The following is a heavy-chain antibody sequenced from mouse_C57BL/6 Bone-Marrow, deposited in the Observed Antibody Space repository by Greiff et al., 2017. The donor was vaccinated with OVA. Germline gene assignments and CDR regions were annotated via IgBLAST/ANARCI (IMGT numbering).Heavy chain of an antibody. Sequence: EVQRVESGGGLVKPGGSLKLSCAASGFTFSDYGMHWVRQAPEKGLEWVAYISSGSSTIYYADTVKGRFTISRDNAKNTLFLQMTSLRSEDTAMYYCASPLLLRSAWFAYWGQGTLVTVSA. CDR1: GFTFSDYG. D-gene: IGHD1-1*01. CDR2: ISSGSSTI. V-gene: IGHV5-17*01. J-gene: IGHJ3*01. CDR3: ASPLLLRSAWFAY.